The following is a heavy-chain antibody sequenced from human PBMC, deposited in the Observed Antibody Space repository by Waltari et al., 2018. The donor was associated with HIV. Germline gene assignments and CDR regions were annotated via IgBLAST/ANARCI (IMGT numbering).Heavy chain of an antibody. D-gene: IGHD6-19*01. CDR1: GFTFSPYW. V-gene: IGHV3-7*01. CDR2: IKQSSNEK. J-gene: IGHJ4*02. Sequence: EVQLVESGGGLVQPGGSLRLSCAASGFTFSPYWMTWVRQDPGKGLECVANIKQSSNEKYYVDSVRGRFTISRDNAKKLVFLQMRSLRVEDTAVYYCARDDSGWYGATVDYWGQGTVVTVSS. CDR3: ARDDSGWYGATVDY.